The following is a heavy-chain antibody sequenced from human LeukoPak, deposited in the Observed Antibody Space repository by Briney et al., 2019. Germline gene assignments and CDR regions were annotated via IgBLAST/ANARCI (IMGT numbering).Heavy chain of an antibody. J-gene: IGHJ4*02. CDR1: GFTFSDYY. Sequence: QAGGSLRLSCAASGFTFSDYYMSWLRQAPGKGLEWVAVISYDGSNKYYADSVKGRFTISRDNSKNTLYLQMNSLRAEDTAVYYCASKGERWLQLRMYYFDYWGQGTLVTVSS. CDR2: ISYDGSNK. CDR3: ASKGERWLQLRMYYFDY. D-gene: IGHD5-24*01. V-gene: IGHV3-30-3*01.